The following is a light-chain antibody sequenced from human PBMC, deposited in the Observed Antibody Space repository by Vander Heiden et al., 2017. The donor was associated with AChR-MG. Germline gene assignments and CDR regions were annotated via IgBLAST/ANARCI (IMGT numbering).Light chain of an antibody. CDR3: KQSIQQPYT. Sequence: DIVMTQTPPSLSVTPGQPAAISCKSSQSLLHSDRKTYLSWYLQKPGQSPQLLIYDVSNRYTGVPYRFSGSGSGTDFTLKISRVEAEDVGVYYCKQSIQQPYTFGQGTRLEIK. CDR1: QSLLHSDRKTY. J-gene: IGKJ2*01. V-gene: IGKV2D-29*02. CDR2: DVS.